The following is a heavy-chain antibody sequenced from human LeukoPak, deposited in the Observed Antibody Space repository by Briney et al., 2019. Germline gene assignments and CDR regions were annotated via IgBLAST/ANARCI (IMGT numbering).Heavy chain of an antibody. Sequence: PGGSLRLSCAASGFTFSSYWMSWVRQAPGKGLEWVANIKEDGSEKYYVDSVKGRFTISRDNAKNSLYLQMNSLRAEDTAVYYCARADYYGSGSYYWKWGRGTLVTVSS. D-gene: IGHD3-10*01. CDR1: GFTFSSYW. V-gene: IGHV3-7*01. J-gene: IGHJ4*02. CDR2: IKEDGSEK. CDR3: ARADYYGSGSYYWK.